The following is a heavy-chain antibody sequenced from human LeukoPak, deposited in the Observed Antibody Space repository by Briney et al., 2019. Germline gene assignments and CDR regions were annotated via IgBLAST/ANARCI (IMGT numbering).Heavy chain of an antibody. V-gene: IGHV3-30*03. J-gene: IGHJ4*02. CDR3: ARIGYSISWSGDY. Sequence: GGSLRLSCAASGFTFTSYGMHWVRQAPGKGLEWVALISSDGNNKYYADSVKGRFSISRDNSKNTLYLQMNGLRAEDTAVYYCARIGYSISWSGDYWGQGSLVTVSS. CDR1: GFTFTSYG. D-gene: IGHD6-13*01. CDR2: ISSDGNNK.